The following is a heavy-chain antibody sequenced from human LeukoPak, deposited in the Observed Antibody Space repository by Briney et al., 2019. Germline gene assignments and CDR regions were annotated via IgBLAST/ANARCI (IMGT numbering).Heavy chain of an antibody. J-gene: IGHJ4*02. CDR3: ARLGRNFGYYFFDS. D-gene: IGHD3-22*01. CDR1: GGSFSTNY. CDR2: INHSGIT. Sequence: SETLSLTCGVSGGSFSTNYWSWIRQSSEKGLEWIGEINHSGITNYSPSLKSRLSISIDTSKNQFSLKLSSVTAADTAVYYCARLGRNFGYYFFDSWAQGTLVTVSS. V-gene: IGHV4-34*01.